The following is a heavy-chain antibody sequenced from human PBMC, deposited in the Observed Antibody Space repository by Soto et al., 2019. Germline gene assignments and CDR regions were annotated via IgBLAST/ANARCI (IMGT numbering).Heavy chain of an antibody. D-gene: IGHD4-17*01. CDR3: ARDRTTVNMGGYYYYYMDV. J-gene: IGHJ6*03. CDR2: IYYSGST. V-gene: IGHV4-59*01. Sequence: PSETLSLTCTVSGGSISSYYWSWIRQPPGKGLEWIGYIYYSGSTNYNPSLKSRVTISVDTSKNQFSLKLSSVTAADTAVYYRARDRTTVNMGGYYYYYMDVWGKGTTVTVSS. CDR1: GGSISSYY.